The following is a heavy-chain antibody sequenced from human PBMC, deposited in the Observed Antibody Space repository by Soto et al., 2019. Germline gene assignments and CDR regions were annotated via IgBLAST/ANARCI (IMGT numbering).Heavy chain of an antibody. J-gene: IGHJ3*02. Sequence: ASVKVSCKASGYTFTSYYMHWVRQAPGQGLEWMGIINPSGGSTSYAQKFQGRVTMTRDTSTSTVYMELSSLRSEDTAVYYCARSPYQLHTQNDSFDIWGQGTMVTVS. D-gene: IGHD2-2*01. V-gene: IGHV1-46*03. CDR3: ARSPYQLHTQNDSFDI. CDR2: INPSGGST. CDR1: GYTFTSYY.